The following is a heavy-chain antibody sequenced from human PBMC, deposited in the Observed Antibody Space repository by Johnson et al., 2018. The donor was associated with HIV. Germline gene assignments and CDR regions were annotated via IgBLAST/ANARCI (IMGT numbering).Heavy chain of an antibody. CDR1: GFNFSSYG. D-gene: IGHD6-6*01. CDR2: IYGAGRT. J-gene: IGHJ3*02. V-gene: IGHV3-NL1*01. Sequence: QVQLVESGGGVVQPGRSLRLSCAASGFNFSSYGMHWVRQAPGKGLEWVSIIYGAGRTYYADSVKGRCTISRDNSNNTLYLQMNSLSAEDTAVYYCARELRIAARGLAFAIWGRGTMVTVSS. CDR3: ARELRIAARGLAFAI.